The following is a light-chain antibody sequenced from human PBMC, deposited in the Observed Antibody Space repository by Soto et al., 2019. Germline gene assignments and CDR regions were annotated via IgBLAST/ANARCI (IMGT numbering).Light chain of an antibody. CDR1: SSNIGSNY. CDR3: ATWDDSLSNYV. CDR2: RNN. Sequence: QSVLTQPPSASGTPGQRVTISCSGSSSNIGSNYVYWYQHLTGTAPKLLIYRNNQRPSRVPDRFSGSKSGTSASLAISGLRSEDEADYYCATWDDSLSNYVFGTGTEVTVL. V-gene: IGLV1-47*01. J-gene: IGLJ1*01.